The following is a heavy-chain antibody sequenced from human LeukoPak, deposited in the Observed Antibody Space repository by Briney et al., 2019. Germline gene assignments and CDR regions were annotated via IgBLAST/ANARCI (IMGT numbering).Heavy chain of an antibody. CDR3: ARGPYSNYGQFDY. CDR1: GGSISSGDYY. CDR2: IYYSGST. D-gene: IGHD4-11*01. J-gene: IGHJ4*02. Sequence: TSETLSLTCTVSGGSISSGDYYWGWIRQPPGKGLEWIGYIYYSGSTYYNPSLKSRVTISVDTSKNQFSLKLSSVTAADTAVYYCARGPYSNYGQFDYWGQGTLVTVSS. V-gene: IGHV4-30-4*08.